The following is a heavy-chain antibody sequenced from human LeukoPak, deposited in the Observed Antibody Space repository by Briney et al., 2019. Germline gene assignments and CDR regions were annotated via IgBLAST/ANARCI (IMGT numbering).Heavy chain of an antibody. CDR1: GYTFTGYY. J-gene: IGHJ3*01. D-gene: IGHD3/OR15-3a*01. V-gene: IGHV1-2*02. CDR2: INPFSGDT. CDR3: GREWTHDAFDF. Sequence: ASVKVSCKASGYTFTGYYIHWERNAPGHGHEWMGWINPFSGDTNYAQEFQGRVTLTRDTSTSTAYMELDGLRSDDTAVYSCGREWTHDAFDFWGQGTMVTVSS.